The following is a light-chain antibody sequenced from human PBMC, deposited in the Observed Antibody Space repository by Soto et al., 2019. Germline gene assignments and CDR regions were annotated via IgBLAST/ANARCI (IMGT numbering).Light chain of an antibody. CDR2: AAS. J-gene: IGKJ1*01. Sequence: DIQMTQSPSSLSASVGDRVTITCRASQGISNYLAWYQQKPGKVPKLLIYAASTLQSGVPSRFSGSGSGTDFTVTISSLQPEDVATYYCQKYNSAPPGGTFGQGTKVEIK. CDR1: QGISNY. V-gene: IGKV1-27*01. CDR3: QKYNSAPPGGT.